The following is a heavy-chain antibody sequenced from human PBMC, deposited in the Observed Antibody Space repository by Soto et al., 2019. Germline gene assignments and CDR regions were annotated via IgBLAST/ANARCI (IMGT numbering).Heavy chain of an antibody. CDR2: ISNSNGNI. V-gene: IGHV1-18*01. J-gene: IGHJ4*01. CDR3: ARDYRTSVYEYPRVEY. D-gene: IGHD5-12*01. CDR1: GYTFANFG. Sequence: QVQLVQFGAEVKKPGASVKVSCKASGYTFANFGVTWVRQAPGQGLEWMDWISNSNGNIEYAQKLQGRVTMTSDTSTDTAYMELRNLRSDDTAVFYCARDYRTSVYEYPRVEYWGHGPRITVSS.